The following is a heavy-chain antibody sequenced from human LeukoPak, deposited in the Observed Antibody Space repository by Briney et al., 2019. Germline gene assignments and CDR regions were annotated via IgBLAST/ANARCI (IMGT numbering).Heavy chain of an antibody. CDR2: IKQDGSEK. J-gene: IGHJ3*02. D-gene: IGHD3-22*01. CDR3: ARDPPSWYYDSSGYYLGSAFDI. Sequence: GGSLRLSCAASGFTFSSYWMSWVRQAPGKGLEWVANIKQDGSEKYYVDSVKGRFTISRDNAKNLLYLQMNSLRAEDTAVYYCARDPPSWYYDSSGYYLGSAFDIWGQGTMVTVSS. V-gene: IGHV3-7*01. CDR1: GFTFSSYW.